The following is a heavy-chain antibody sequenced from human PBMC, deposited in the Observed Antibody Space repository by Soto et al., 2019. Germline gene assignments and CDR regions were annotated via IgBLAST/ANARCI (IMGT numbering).Heavy chain of an antibody. V-gene: IGHV1-46*01. Sequence: ASVKVSCKASGYTFTSYYMHWVRQAPGQGLEWMGIINPSGGSTSYAQKFQGRVTMTRDTSTGTVYMELSSLRSEDTAVYYCARVNLTQIAAAGIFDYWGQGTLVPVSS. D-gene: IGHD6-13*01. CDR1: GYTFTSYY. J-gene: IGHJ4*02. CDR2: INPSGGST. CDR3: ARVNLTQIAAAGIFDY.